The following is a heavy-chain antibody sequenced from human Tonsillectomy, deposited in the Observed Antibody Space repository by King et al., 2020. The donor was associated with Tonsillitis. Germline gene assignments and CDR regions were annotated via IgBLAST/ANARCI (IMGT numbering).Heavy chain of an antibody. J-gene: IGHJ4*02. D-gene: IGHD6-6*01. Sequence: VQLVESGGGLVQPGGSLRLSCVASGFTFSNYWMSWVRQAPGKGLEWVANIQQYGSEKYYVDSVKGRFTISRDNTKNSLYLQMNSLRAEDTAVYYCARHSSSSEVGYWGQGTLVTVSS. V-gene: IGHV3-7*03. CDR3: ARHSSSSEVGY. CDR1: GFTFSNYW. CDR2: IQQYGSEK.